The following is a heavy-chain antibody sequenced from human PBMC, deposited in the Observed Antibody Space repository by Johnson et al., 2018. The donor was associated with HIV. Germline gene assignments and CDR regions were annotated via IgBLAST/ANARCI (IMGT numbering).Heavy chain of an antibody. CDR1: GFTFSSYA. V-gene: IGHV3-30-3*01. D-gene: IGHD3-22*01. Sequence: QVQLLEFGGGVVQPGRSLRLSCAASGFTFSSYAMHWVRQAPGKGLEWVAVISYDGSNKYYADSVKGGFTISRDNSKNTLYLQMNSLRAEDTAVYYCARDRPHYYDSDAFDIWGQGTMVTVSS. CDR3: ARDRPHYYDSDAFDI. CDR2: ISYDGSNK. J-gene: IGHJ3*02.